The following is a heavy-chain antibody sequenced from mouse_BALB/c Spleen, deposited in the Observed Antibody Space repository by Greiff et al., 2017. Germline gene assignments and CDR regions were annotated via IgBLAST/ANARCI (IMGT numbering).Heavy chain of an antibody. J-gene: IGHJ2*01. Sequence: EVKVVESGGGLVQPGGSLKLSCAASGFTFSSYTMSWVRQTPEKRLEWVAYISNGGGSTYYPDTVKGRFTISRDNAKNTLYLQMSSLKSEDTAMYYCARHGSFDYWGQGTTLTVSS. CDR3: ARHGSFDY. V-gene: IGHV5-12-2*01. D-gene: IGHD3-1*01. CDR2: ISNGGGST. CDR1: GFTFSSYT.